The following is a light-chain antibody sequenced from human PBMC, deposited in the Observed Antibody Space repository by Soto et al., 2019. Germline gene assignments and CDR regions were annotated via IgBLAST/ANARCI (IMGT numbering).Light chain of an antibody. V-gene: IGLV2-14*03. J-gene: IGLJ2*01. CDR3: SSYTISSTVV. CDR2: DVT. CDR1: SSDVGGYNY. Sequence: QSVLTQPASVSGSPGQSITISCTGTSSDVGGYNYVSWYQHHPGKAPKLMIYDVTNRPSGVSNRLSGSKSGNTASLTISGLQAEDEADYYCSSYTISSTVVFGGGTKLTVL.